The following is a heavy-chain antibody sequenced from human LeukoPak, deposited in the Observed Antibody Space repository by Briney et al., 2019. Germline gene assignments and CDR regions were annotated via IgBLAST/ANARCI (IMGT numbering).Heavy chain of an antibody. D-gene: IGHD6-6*01. CDR3: ARRPVDY. CDR1: GFTFSSYE. V-gene: IGHV3-48*03. J-gene: IGHJ4*02. CDR2: ISSGGTTI. Sequence: GGSLRLSCTASGFTFSSYEMNWVRQAPGKGLEWVSYISSGGTTIYYADSVKGRFTISRDNTKNSLYLQMNSLRAEDTAVYYCARRPVDYWGQGTLVTVPS.